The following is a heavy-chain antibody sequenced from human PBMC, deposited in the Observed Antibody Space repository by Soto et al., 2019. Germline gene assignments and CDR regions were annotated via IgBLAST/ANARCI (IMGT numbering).Heavy chain of an antibody. D-gene: IGHD7-27*01. CDR1: GFTFSSYS. J-gene: IGHJ3*02. CDR3: ARGVQTGDLFDAFDI. CDR2: ISSSSSYI. V-gene: IGHV3-21*01. Sequence: GGSLRLSCAASGFTFSSYSMNWVRQAPGKGLEWVSSISSSSSYIYYADSVKGRFTISRDNAKNSLYLQMNSLRAEDTAVYYCARGVQTGDLFDAFDIWGQGTMVTVSS.